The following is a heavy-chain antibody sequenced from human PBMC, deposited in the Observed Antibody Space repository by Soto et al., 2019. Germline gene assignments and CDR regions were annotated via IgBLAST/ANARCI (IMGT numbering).Heavy chain of an antibody. CDR1: GGTFSNFA. Sequence: QVQLVQSGAEVKKPGSSVKVSCKASGGTFSNFALISWVRQAPGQGLEWMGGIIPIDATVNYAQKFQGRITLTADESTTTAYMDLGSLSSEDTAVYYCARHLHGFGYTYGDVWGQGTTVTVSS. D-gene: IGHD3-10*01. J-gene: IGHJ6*01. CDR3: ARHLHGFGYTYGDV. V-gene: IGHV1-69*12. CDR2: IIPIDATV.